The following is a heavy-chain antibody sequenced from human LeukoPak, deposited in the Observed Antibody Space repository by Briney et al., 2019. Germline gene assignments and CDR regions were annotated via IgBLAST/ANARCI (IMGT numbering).Heavy chain of an antibody. CDR1: GGTFSSYA. Sequence: GASVKVSCKASGGTFSSYAISWVRQAPGQGLEWMGRIIPILGIANYAQKFQGRVTITADKSTSTAYMELSSLRSEDTAVYYCARVRGASGSYYFDYWGQGTPVTVSS. V-gene: IGHV1-69*04. D-gene: IGHD1-26*01. CDR2: IIPILGIA. J-gene: IGHJ4*02. CDR3: ARVRGASGSYYFDY.